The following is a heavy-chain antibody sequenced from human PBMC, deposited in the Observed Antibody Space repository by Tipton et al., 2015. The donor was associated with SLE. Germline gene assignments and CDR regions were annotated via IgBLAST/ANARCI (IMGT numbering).Heavy chain of an antibody. J-gene: IGHJ6*03. Sequence: TLSLTCTVSDDSFSTYYWSWILQPPGGGLEWIGYIYYSGSTNYNPSLKSRVTISVDTSKNQFSLNLSSVTAADTAIYYCARVGYSGTSPYYYYYMDVWGQGTTVTVSS. CDR3: ARVGYSGTSPYYYYYMDV. V-gene: IGHV4-59*01. D-gene: IGHD1-26*01. CDR2: IYYSGST. CDR1: DDSFSTYY.